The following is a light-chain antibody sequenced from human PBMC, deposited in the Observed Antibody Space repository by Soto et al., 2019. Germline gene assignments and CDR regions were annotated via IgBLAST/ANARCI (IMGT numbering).Light chain of an antibody. Sequence: QSVLTQPASVSGSPGQSITISCTGTSSDVGAYDYVSWYQQHPGEVPKLMIFDVSDRPSGVSNRFSGSKSGNTASLTISGLQAEDEADYYCSLFTTSTAYVFGTGTKLTVL. J-gene: IGLJ1*01. CDR2: DVS. CDR1: SSDVGAYDY. CDR3: SLFTTSTAYV. V-gene: IGLV2-14*03.